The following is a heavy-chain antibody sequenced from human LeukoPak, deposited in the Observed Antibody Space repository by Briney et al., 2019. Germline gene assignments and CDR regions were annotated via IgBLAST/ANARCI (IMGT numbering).Heavy chain of an antibody. Sequence: GGSLRLSCAASGFTFDDYAMSWVRQAPGKGLEWVSAISGSGGSTYYADSVKGRFTISRDNSKNTLYLQMNSLRAEDTAVYYCAKVSGSYNPIYYFDYWGQGTLVTVSS. CDR2: ISGSGGST. J-gene: IGHJ4*02. CDR3: AKVSGSYNPIYYFDY. V-gene: IGHV3-23*01. CDR1: GFTFDDYA. D-gene: IGHD1-26*01.